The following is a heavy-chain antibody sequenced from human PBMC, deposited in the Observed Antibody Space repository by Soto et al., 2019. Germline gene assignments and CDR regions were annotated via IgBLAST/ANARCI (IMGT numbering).Heavy chain of an antibody. V-gene: IGHV4-59*08. CDR1: GGSVSGYY. CDR2: IHYGGST. D-gene: IGHD5-12*01. J-gene: IGHJ6*02. CDR3: ARHVDIDQRGMEV. Sequence: QVQLQESTPGLVKPSETLSLTCTVSGGSVSGYYWSWIRQTPGKGLEWLGYIHYGGSTNYNPSLKSRVALSVDTPKNQFSLRLSSATAADTAVYYCARHVDIDQRGMEVWGQGTTVTVSS.